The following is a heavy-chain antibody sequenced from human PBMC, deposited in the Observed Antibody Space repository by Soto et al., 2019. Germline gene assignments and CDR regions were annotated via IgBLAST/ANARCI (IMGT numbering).Heavy chain of an antibody. CDR3: ARIYYYDSSGYHYYYGMEV. V-gene: IGHV5-10-1*01. J-gene: IGHJ6*02. D-gene: IGHD3-22*01. CDR2: IDPSDSYT. CDR1: GYSFTSYW. Sequence: GESLKISCKGSGYSFTSYWISWVRQMPGKGLEWMGRIDPSDSYTNYSPSFQGHVTISADKSISTAYLQWSSLKASDTAMYYCARIYYYDSSGYHYYYGMEVWGQGTTVTVSS.